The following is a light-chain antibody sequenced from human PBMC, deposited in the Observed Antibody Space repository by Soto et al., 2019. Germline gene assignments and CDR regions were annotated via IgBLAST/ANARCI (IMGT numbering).Light chain of an antibody. CDR1: QTITTY. J-gene: IGKJ1*01. CDR3: QQTYSALWT. V-gene: IGKV1-39*01. CDR2: AAS. Sequence: DIQMTQSPSSLSASVGDRVTISCRASQTITTYLNWYQQKPGKAPKLLIYAASSLHSGVPSRFSGSGSGKDFTLTISSLQPEDFAAYYCQQTYSALWTFGQGTKLEIK.